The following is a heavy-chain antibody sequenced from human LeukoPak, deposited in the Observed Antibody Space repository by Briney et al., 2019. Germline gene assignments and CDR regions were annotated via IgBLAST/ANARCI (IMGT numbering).Heavy chain of an antibody. CDR2: ISWNSGSI. D-gene: IGHD3-9*01. CDR3: ARENIPLRYFDWLPPSAFDY. Sequence: GGSLRLSCAASGFTFDDYAMHWVRQAPGEGLEWVSGISWNSGSIGYADSVKGRFTISRDNAKNSLYLQMNSLRAEDTAVYYCARENIPLRYFDWLPPSAFDYWGQGTLVTVSS. J-gene: IGHJ4*02. V-gene: IGHV3-9*01. CDR1: GFTFDDYA.